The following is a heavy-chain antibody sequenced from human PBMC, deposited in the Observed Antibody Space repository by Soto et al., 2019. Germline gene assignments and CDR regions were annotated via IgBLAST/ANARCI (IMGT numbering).Heavy chain of an antibody. CDR1: GFTFSGYA. Sequence: QVQLVESGGGVVQPGRSLRLSCTASGFTFSGYAMHWVRQAPGQGLEWVTVISNYGNNKYYADSVKGRFIISRDNSKSTLYLQINSLTPEDTAMYYCARDYYWNYDYWGQGTLVTVSS. CDR2: ISNYGNNK. V-gene: IGHV3-30-3*01. D-gene: IGHD1-7*01. CDR3: ARDYYWNYDY. J-gene: IGHJ4*02.